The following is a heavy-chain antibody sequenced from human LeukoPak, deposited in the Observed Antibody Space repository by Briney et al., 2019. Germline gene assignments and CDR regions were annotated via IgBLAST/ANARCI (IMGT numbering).Heavy chain of an antibody. J-gene: IGHJ5*02. D-gene: IGHD6-19*01. CDR1: GGSISSSSYY. Sequence: SETLSLTCTVSGGSISSSSYYWSWIRQPPGNGLEWIGEINHSGSTNYNPSLKSRVTISVDTSKNQFSLKLSSVTAADTAVYDCAREWPQSYSSGWYGWFDPWGQGTLVIVSS. CDR3: AREWPQSYSSGWYGWFDP. V-gene: IGHV4-39*07. CDR2: INHSGST.